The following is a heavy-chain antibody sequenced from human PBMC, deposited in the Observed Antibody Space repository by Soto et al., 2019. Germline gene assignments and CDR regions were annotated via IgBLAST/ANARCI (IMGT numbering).Heavy chain of an antibody. Sequence: VGSLRLSCAASGFSFSDHSMDWVRQAPGKGLEWVGRTRDKANSYATVYAASVKGRFTISRDDSKNSLYLQMNSLKPEDTAVYYCPRGYRSGWYSAQLDYWGQGTLVTVSS. V-gene: IGHV3-72*01. CDR1: GFSFSDHS. CDR3: PRGYRSGWYSAQLDY. D-gene: IGHD6-19*01. J-gene: IGHJ4*02. CDR2: TRDKANSYAT.